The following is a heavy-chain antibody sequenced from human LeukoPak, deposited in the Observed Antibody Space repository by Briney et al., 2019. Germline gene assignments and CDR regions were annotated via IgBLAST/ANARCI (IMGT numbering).Heavy chain of an antibody. J-gene: IGHJ4*02. Sequence: KPGGSLRLSCAASGFTFNDYYMTWIRQAPGKGLEWVSYISSSGTTIYYADSVKGRFTISRDNAKNSLYLQMNSLRAEDTAVYYCAKAAYSNYVYTNYFDYWGQGTLVTVSS. CDR2: ISSSGTTI. V-gene: IGHV3-11*01. CDR1: GFTFNDYY. D-gene: IGHD4-11*01. CDR3: AKAAYSNYVYTNYFDY.